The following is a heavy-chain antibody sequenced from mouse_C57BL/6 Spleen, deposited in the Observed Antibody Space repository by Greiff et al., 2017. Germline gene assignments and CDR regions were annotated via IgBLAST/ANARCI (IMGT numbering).Heavy chain of an antibody. V-gene: IGHV7-3*01. Sequence: EVKVVEAGGGLVQPGGSLSLACAASGFTFTDYYMSWVRQPPGKALEWLGFIRNKANGYTTEYSASVKGRFTISRDNSQSILYLQKNALRAEDSATYYCARYRGNGAMDDWGQGTSVTVSS. CDR2: IRNKANGYTT. D-gene: IGHD2-1*01. J-gene: IGHJ4*01. CDR3: ARYRGNGAMDD. CDR1: GFTFTDYY.